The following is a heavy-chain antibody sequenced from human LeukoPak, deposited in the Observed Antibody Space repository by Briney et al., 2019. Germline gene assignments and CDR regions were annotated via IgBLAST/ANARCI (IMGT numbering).Heavy chain of an antibody. CDR2: ISVGGDTT. J-gene: IGHJ6*02. CDR3: AKGGGYRAYYYGMDI. Sequence: QPGGSLRLSCAASGFIFRSYAMSWVRQTPEKVLEWVTFISVGGDTTQYADSVKGRFTISRDNSKNTLFLQLDSLTAEDTAVYYCAKGGGYRAYYYGMDIWGQGTTVTVSS. CDR1: GFIFRSYA. V-gene: IGHV3-23*01. D-gene: IGHD6-13*01.